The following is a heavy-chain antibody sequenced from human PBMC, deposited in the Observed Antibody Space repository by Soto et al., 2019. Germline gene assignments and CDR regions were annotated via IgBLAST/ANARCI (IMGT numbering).Heavy chain of an antibody. CDR1: GFIFSDYY. Sequence: GESLKISCVASGFIFSDYYMSWIRQAPGKGLEWISYISSSGATVYYADSVKGRFTISRDNPRNSLYLQMNSLRAEDTAVYYCATLGSWRVDYWGQGNMVTV. J-gene: IGHJ4*02. D-gene: IGHD6-13*01. V-gene: IGHV3-11*01. CDR3: ATLGSWRVDY. CDR2: ISSSGATV.